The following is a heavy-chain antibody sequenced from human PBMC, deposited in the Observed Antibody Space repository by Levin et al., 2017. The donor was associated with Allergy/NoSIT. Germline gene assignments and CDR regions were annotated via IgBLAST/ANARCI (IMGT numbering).Heavy chain of an antibody. D-gene: IGHD6-19*01. CDR1: GFTFNTYG. CDR3: AKAAVAD. Sequence: PAGGSLRLSCSASGFTFNTYGMHWVRQAPGKGLEWVALITSNGNNIYYADSVRGRFTISRDDYRDTLYLQMNSLRPDDTAVYYCAKAAVADWGQGTLVTVSS. V-gene: IGHV3-30*18. J-gene: IGHJ4*02. CDR2: ITSNGNNI.